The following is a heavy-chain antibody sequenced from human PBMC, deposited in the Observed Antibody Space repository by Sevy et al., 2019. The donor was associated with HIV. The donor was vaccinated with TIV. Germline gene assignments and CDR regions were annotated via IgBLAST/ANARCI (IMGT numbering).Heavy chain of an antibody. V-gene: IGHV3-66*02. Sequence: GESLKISCAISGFTVNDKYIIWVRQAPGKGLEWVSVIFSSGSTYYADSAKGRFTISRDNSKNIVYLQMNSLGAEDTAVYYCVSLFLSYRSGWSYFDYWGQGTLVTVSS. D-gene: IGHD6-19*01. CDR2: IFSSGST. J-gene: IGHJ4*02. CDR1: GFTVNDKY. CDR3: VSLFLSYRSGWSYFDY.